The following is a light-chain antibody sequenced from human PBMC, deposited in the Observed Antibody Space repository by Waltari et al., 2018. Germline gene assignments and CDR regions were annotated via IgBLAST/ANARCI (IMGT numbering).Light chain of an antibody. CDR2: GAS. J-gene: IGKJ1*01. V-gene: IGKV3-20*01. CDR3: LQDLHYPRT. Sequence: ETVLTQSPGTLSLSPGERATLSCRASQSVSSSYLAWYQQKPGQAPRLLMYGASSRATGIPDRFSGGGSGTDFTLTISRLQPEDVATYYCLQDLHYPRTFGQGTKVEVK. CDR1: QSVSSSY.